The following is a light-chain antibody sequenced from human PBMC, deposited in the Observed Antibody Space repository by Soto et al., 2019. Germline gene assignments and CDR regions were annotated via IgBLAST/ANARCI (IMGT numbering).Light chain of an antibody. CDR2: AAS. CDR3: QQYNSYSWT. Sequence: AIQMTQSPSSLSASVGARVPITCRASQGIRNDLGWYQQKPGKAPKLLIYAASSLQSGVPSRFSGSGSGTDFTLTISSLQPEDFATYYCQQYNSYSWTFGQGTKVDIK. CDR1: QGIRND. J-gene: IGKJ1*01. V-gene: IGKV1-6*01.